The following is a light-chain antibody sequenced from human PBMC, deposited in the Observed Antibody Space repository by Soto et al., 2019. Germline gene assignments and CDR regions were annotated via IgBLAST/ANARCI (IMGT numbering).Light chain of an antibody. Sequence: EIEMTQSPGTLPLSPGERATLACRASQSVSSSYLAWYQQKPGQAPRLLIYGASRRATGIPDRFSGSGSGTDFTLTISRLEPEDFAVYYCQQYGSSPQTFGQGTRLEIK. J-gene: IGKJ5*01. CDR1: QSVSSSY. CDR3: QQYGSSPQT. V-gene: IGKV3-20*01. CDR2: GAS.